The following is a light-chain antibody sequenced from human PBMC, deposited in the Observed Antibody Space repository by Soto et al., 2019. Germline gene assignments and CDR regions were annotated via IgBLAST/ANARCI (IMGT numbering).Light chain of an antibody. J-gene: IGLJ1*01. V-gene: IGLV1-40*01. Sequence: QSVLTQPPSVSGAPGQRVTISCTGSSSNIGAGYDVHWYQQLPGTAPKLLIYGNTNRPSGVPDRFSGSKSVTSASLAITGLQAVDEADYYCQSYDSSLSGSGVFGTGIKLTVL. CDR3: QSYDSSLSGSGV. CDR2: GNT. CDR1: SSNIGAGYD.